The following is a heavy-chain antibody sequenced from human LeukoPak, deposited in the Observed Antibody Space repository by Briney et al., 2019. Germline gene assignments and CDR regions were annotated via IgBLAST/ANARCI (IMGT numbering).Heavy chain of an antibody. CDR3: ARHQRGNSDAFDI. Sequence: SETLSLTCAVSGGSISSGGYSWSWIRQPPGTGLEWIGYIYYSGTTNYNPSLKSRVTISVDTSKNQFSLKLSSVTAADTAVYYCARHQRGNSDAFDIWGQGTMVTVSS. V-gene: IGHV4-61*08. CDR2: IYYSGTT. D-gene: IGHD4-23*01. J-gene: IGHJ3*02. CDR1: GGSISSGGYS.